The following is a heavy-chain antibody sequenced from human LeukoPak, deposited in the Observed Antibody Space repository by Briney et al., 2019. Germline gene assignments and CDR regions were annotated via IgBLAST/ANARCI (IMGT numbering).Heavy chain of an antibody. D-gene: IGHD3-10*01. V-gene: IGHV4-39*07. CDR2: IYYSGST. CDR1: GGSISSSSYY. J-gene: IGHJ4*02. CDR3: ARTSMVRGVIITNPSYYFDY. Sequence: SETESLTCTVSGGSISSSSYYWGWIRQPPGKGLEWIGSIYYSGSTYYNPSLKSRVTISVDTSKNQFSLKLSSVTAADTAVYYCARTSMVRGVIITNPSYYFDYWGQGTLVTVSS.